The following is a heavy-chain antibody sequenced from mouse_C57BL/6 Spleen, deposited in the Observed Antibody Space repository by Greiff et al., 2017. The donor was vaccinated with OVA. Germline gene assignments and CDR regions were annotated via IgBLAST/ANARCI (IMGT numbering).Heavy chain of an antibody. J-gene: IGHJ3*01. D-gene: IGHD4-1*01. CDR2: ISYDGSN. Sequence: EVKLVESGPGLVKPSQSLSLTCSVTGYSITSGYYWNWIRQFPGNKLEWMGYISYDGSNNYNPSLKNRISITRDTSKNQFFLKLNSVTTEDTATYYCARDKTGTFWFAYWGQGTLVTVSA. CDR1: GYSITSGYY. CDR3: ARDKTGTFWFAY. V-gene: IGHV3-6*01.